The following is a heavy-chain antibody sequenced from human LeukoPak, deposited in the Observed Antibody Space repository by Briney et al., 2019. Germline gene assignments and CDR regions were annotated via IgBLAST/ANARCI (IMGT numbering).Heavy chain of an antibody. CDR2: INPSGGST. V-gene: IGHV1-46*01. J-gene: IGHJ3*02. CDR1: GYTFTSYY. D-gene: IGHD5-12*01. Sequence: GASVKVSCKASGYTFTSYYMHWVQQAPGQGLEWMGIINPSGGSTSYAQKFQGRVTMTRDTSTSTVYMELSSLRSEDTAVYYCARVDRVKYAFDIWGQGTMVTVSS. CDR3: ARVDRVKYAFDI.